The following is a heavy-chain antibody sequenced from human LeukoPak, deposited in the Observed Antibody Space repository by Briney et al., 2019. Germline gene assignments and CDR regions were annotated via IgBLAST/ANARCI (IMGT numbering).Heavy chain of an antibody. CDR2: INHSGGT. CDR1: GGSFSGYY. D-gene: IGHD6-13*01. V-gene: IGHV4-34*01. J-gene: IGHJ4*02. CDR3: VKRAYSSSFPTYFDY. Sequence: PSETLSLTCAVYGGSFSGYYWSWIRQPPGKGLEWIGEINHSGGTNYNPSLKSRVTISVDTSKNQFSLKLSSVTAADTAVYYCVKRAYSSSFPTYFDYWGQGTLVTVSS.